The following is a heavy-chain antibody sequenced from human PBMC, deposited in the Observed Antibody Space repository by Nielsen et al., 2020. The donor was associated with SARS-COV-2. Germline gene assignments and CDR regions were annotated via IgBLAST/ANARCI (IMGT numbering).Heavy chain of an antibody. V-gene: IGHV3-74*01. D-gene: IGHD3-10*01. CDR3: ARDLVLGSGSCDY. Sequence: GESLKISCEASGYTFSRYWMHWVRQVPGNGLVWVSRIRGDGNDANYADSVKGRFTISRDNVKNTLYLQMNSLREDDTAVYFCARDLVLGSGSCDYWGQGTLVAVSS. CDR1: GYTFSRYW. CDR2: IRGDGNDA. J-gene: IGHJ4*02.